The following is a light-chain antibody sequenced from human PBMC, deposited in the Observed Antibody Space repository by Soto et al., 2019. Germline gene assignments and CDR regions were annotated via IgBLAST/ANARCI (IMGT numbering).Light chain of an antibody. Sequence: QSVLTQPASVSGSPGQSITISCTGTSSDVGGYNYVSWYQQHPGKAPKLMIYEVSNRPSGVSNRFSDSKSGNTASLTISGLQAEDEADYYCSSYTSSSTLAYVFGTGTKVTVL. CDR1: SSDVGGYNY. CDR3: SSYTSSSTLAYV. CDR2: EVS. J-gene: IGLJ1*01. V-gene: IGLV2-14*01.